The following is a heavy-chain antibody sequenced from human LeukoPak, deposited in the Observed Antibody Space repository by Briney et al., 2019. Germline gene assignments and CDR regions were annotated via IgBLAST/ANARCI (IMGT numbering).Heavy chain of an antibody. CDR1: GYTFTGYY. CDR3: ARGTRVPAAINYYYYMDV. D-gene: IGHD2-2*01. Sequence: ASVKVSCKASGYTFTGYYMHWVRQAPGQGLEWTGWINPNSGGTNYAQKFQGRVTMTRDTSISTAYMELSRLRSDDTAVYYCARGTRVPAAINYYYYMDVWGKGTTVTVSS. J-gene: IGHJ6*03. V-gene: IGHV1-2*02. CDR2: INPNSGGT.